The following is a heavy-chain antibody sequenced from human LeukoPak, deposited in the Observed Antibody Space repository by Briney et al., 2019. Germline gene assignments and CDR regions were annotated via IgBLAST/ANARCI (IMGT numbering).Heavy chain of an antibody. CDR2: IYYSGST. CDR1: GGSISSSSYY. CDR3: ARAVRSWVYYYYYMDV. D-gene: IGHD3-16*01. J-gene: IGHJ6*03. Sequence: SETLSLTCTVSGGSISSSSYYWGWIRQPPGKGLEWIGSIYYSGSTYYNPSLKSRVTISVDTSKNQFSLKLSSVTAADTAVYYCARAVRSWVYYYYYMDVWGKGTTVTVSS. V-gene: IGHV4-39*07.